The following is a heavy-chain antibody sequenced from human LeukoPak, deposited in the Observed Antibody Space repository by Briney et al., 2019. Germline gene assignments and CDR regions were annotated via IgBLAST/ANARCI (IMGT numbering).Heavy chain of an antibody. D-gene: IGHD3-9*01. Sequence: GGSLRLSCAASGFTFSSYWMHWVRQAPGKGLVWVSRINSDGSSTSYADSVKGRFTISRDNAKNTLYLQMNSLRAEDTAVYCCARDQSGLRYFDWLLSPHDAFDIWGQGTMVTVSS. CDR1: GFTFSSYW. V-gene: IGHV3-74*01. CDR3: ARDQSGLRYFDWLLSPHDAFDI. J-gene: IGHJ3*02. CDR2: INSDGSST.